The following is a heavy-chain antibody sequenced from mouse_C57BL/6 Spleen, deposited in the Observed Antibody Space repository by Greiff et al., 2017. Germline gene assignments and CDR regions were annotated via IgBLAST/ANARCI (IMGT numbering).Heavy chain of an antibody. CDR2: IDPSDSET. V-gene: IGHV1-52*01. D-gene: IGHD1-1*01. J-gene: IGHJ2*01. CDR3: ARDDGSSFYYVDY. Sequence: QVQLQQPGAELVRPGSSVKLSCKASGYTFTSYWLHWVKQRPIQGLEWIGNIDPSDSETHYNQKFKDKATLTVDKSSSTAYMQLSSLTSEDSAVYDGARDDGSSFYYVDYWGQGTTLTVSS. CDR1: GYTFTSYW.